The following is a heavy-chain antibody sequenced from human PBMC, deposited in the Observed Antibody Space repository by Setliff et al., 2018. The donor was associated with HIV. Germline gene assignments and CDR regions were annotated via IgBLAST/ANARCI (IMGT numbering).Heavy chain of an antibody. CDR2: IFPSGST. J-gene: IGHJ5*02. D-gene: IGHD3-10*01. V-gene: IGHV4-4*09. Sequence: SETLSLTCTVSGGSISSYCWNWIRQPPGRGLEWIGYIFPSGSTKYNPSLQSRVTMSIDTSKHQFSLKLTSVTAADTAVYYCARRIDNSGSFPDKNWFDTWGQGSQVTVSS. CDR3: ARRIDNSGSFPDKNWFDT. CDR1: GGSISSYC.